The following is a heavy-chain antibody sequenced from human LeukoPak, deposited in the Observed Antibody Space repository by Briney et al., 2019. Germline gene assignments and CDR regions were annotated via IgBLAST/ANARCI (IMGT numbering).Heavy chain of an antibody. D-gene: IGHD3-10*02. Sequence: SETLSLTCAVFGGSFSGHYWSWIRQPPGKGLEWIGEINHRGSINYNSSLKSRVTISVDTSKNQFSLKLSSVTAADTAVYYCARRMGRMFGERYYYYHYMDVWAKGTTVTIYS. CDR2: INHRGSI. J-gene: IGHJ6*03. CDR1: GGSFSGHY. CDR3: ARRMGRMFGERYYYYHYMDV. V-gene: IGHV4-34*01.